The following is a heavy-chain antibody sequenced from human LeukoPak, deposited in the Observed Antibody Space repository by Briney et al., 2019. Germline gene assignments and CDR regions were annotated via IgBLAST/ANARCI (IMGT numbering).Heavy chain of an antibody. J-gene: IGHJ3*02. Sequence: GGSLRLSCAASGFTFSDHYMDWVRQAPGRGLEWVANIKQDGSEKYYVDSVKGRFTISRDNAKNSLYLQMNSLRAEDTAVYYCAKEGTPPAFDIWGQGTMVTVSS. D-gene: IGHD1-14*01. CDR3: AKEGTPPAFDI. V-gene: IGHV3-7*01. CDR2: IKQDGSEK. CDR1: GFTFSDHY.